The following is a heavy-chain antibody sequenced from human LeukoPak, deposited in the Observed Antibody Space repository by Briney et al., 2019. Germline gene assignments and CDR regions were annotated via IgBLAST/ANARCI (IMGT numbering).Heavy chain of an antibody. CDR2: INSDGSST. CDR3: AREEYSHGYVHSDY. D-gene: IGHD5-18*01. CDR1: GFTFSSYW. Sequence: TGGSLRLSCAASGFTFSSYWMHWVRQAPGKGLVWVSRINSDGSSTSYADSVKGRFTISRDNAKNTLYLQMNSLRAEDTAVYYCAREEYSHGYVHSDYWGQGTLVTVSS. J-gene: IGHJ4*02. V-gene: IGHV3-74*01.